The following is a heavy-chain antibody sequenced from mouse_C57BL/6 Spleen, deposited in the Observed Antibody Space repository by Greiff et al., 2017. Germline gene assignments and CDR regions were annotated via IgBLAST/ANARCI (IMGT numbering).Heavy chain of an antibody. CDR1: GYTFTDYN. CDR2: INPNNGGT. V-gene: IGHV1-18*01. J-gene: IGHJ4*01. CDR3: VRRITTIVAGYYAMDC. Sequence: EVQWKESGAELVKPGASVKISCKASGYTFTDYNMDWVKQRHGKSLEWIGDINPNNGGTIYNKKFKGKATLTVDKSYSTDYMELRNLTSEDTAVYYCVRRITTIVAGYYAMDCSRQWTSVTVSS. D-gene: IGHD1-1*01.